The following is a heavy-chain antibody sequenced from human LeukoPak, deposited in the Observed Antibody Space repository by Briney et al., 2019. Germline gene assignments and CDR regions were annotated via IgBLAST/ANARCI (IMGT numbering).Heavy chain of an antibody. CDR3: ARDPDYYGSGT. CDR2: IIPILGIA. CDR1: GGTFSSYA. J-gene: IGHJ5*02. D-gene: IGHD3-10*01. Sequence: SVKVSCKASGGTFSSYAISWVRQAPGQGLEWMGRIIPILGIANYAQEFQGRVTITADKSTSTAYMELSSLRSEDTAVYYCARDPDYYGSGTWGQGTLVTVSS. V-gene: IGHV1-69*04.